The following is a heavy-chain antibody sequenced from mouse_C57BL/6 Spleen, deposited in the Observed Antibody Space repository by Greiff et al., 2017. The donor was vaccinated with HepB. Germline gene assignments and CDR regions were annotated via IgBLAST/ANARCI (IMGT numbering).Heavy chain of an antibody. V-gene: IGHV1-42*01. D-gene: IGHD1-1*01. CDR1: GYSFTGYY. J-gene: IGHJ4*01. Sequence: EVQLQQSGPELVKPGASVKISCKASGYSFTGYYMNWVKQSPEKSLEWIGEINPSTGGTTYNQKFKAKATLTVDKSSSTAYMQLKSLTSEDSAVYYCARSGVLLLRSLYYAMDYWGQGTSVTVSS. CDR2: INPSTGGT. CDR3: ARSGVLLLRSLYYAMDY.